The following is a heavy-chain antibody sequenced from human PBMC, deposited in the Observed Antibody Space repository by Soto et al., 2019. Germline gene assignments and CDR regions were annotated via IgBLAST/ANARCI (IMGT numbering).Heavy chain of an antibody. V-gene: IGHV3-15*01. CDR1: GFTFSNAW. Sequence: GGSLRLSCAASGFTFSNAWMSWVRQAPGKGLEWVGRIKSKTDGGTTDYAAPVKGRFTISRDDSKNTLYLQMNSLKTEDTAVYYGTTDQDSSSWYSMDVWGQGTTVTVSS. J-gene: IGHJ6*02. CDR3: TTDQDSSSWYSMDV. CDR2: IKSKTDGGTT. D-gene: IGHD6-13*01.